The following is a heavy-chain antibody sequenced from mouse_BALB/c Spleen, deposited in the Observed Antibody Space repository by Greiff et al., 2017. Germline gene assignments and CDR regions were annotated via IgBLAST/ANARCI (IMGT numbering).Heavy chain of an antibody. D-gene: IGHD1-1*01. J-gene: IGHJ4*01. CDR2: IDPANGNT. CDR1: GFNIKDTY. Sequence: VQLQQSGAELVKPGASVKLSCTASGFNIKDTYMHWVKQRPEQGLEWIGRIDPANGNTKYDPKFQGKATITADTSSNTAYLQLSSLTSEDTAVYYCAPIYYYGSSYVRGYAMDYWGQGTSVTVSS. CDR3: APIYYYGSSYVRGYAMDY. V-gene: IGHV14-3*02.